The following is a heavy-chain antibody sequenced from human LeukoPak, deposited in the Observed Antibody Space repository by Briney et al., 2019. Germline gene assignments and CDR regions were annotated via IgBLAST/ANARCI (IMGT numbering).Heavy chain of an antibody. V-gene: IGHV4-4*09. CDR2: IYTSGST. CDR1: GGSISSYY. D-gene: IGHD4-17*01. J-gene: IGHJ5*02. Sequence: SETLSLTCTVSGGSISSYYWSWIRQPPGKGLEWIGYIYTSGSTNYNPSLKSRVTISVDMSKNQFSLKLSSVTAADTAVYYCARDYAGWFDPWGQGTLVTASS. CDR3: ARDYAGWFDP.